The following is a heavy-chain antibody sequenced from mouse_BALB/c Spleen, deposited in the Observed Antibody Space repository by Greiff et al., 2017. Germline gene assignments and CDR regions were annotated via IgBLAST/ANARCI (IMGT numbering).Heavy chain of an antibody. Sequence: VQLQQPGAELVKPGTSVKLSCKASGYNFTSYWINWVKLRPGQGLEWIGDIYPGSGSTNYNEKFKSKATLTVDTSSSTAYMQLSSLASEDSALYYCARGTTGVVDYWGQGTTLTVSS. CDR3: ARGTTGVVDY. D-gene: IGHD1-1*01. CDR2: IYPGSGST. J-gene: IGHJ2*01. V-gene: IGHV1-55*01. CDR1: GYNFTSYW.